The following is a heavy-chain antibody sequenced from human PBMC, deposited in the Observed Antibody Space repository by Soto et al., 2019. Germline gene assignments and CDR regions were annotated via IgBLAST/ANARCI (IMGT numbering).Heavy chain of an antibody. CDR1: GFTFSSYG. V-gene: IGHV3-33*01. CDR2: IWYDGSNK. J-gene: IGHJ6*02. CDR3: ARFQEYSSSTPPPGYYGMDV. Sequence: PGGSLRLSCAASGFTFSSYGMHWVRQAPGKGLEWVAVIWYDGSNKYYADSVKGRFTISRDNSKNTLYLQMNSLRAEDTAVYYCARFQEYSSSTPPPGYYGMDVWGQGTTVTVSS. D-gene: IGHD6-6*01.